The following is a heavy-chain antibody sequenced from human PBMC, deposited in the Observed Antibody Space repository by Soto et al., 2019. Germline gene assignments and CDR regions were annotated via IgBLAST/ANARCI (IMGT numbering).Heavy chain of an antibody. CDR1: GYTFTSYD. V-gene: IGHV1-8*01. CDR3: AGQYYDIVTGYYRFDY. CDR2: MNPNSGNT. Sequence: QVQLVQSGAEVKKPGASVKVSCKASGYTFTSYDINWVRQATGQGLEWMGWMNPNSGNTGYAQKFQGRVTMTRNTSISTAYMELSSLRSEDTAVYYCAGQYYDIVTGYYRFDYWGQGTLVTVSS. J-gene: IGHJ4*02. D-gene: IGHD3-9*01.